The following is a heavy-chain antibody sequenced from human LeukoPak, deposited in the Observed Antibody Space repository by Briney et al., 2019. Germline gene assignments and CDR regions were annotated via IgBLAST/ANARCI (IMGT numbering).Heavy chain of an antibody. CDR1: GYTFTGYY. Sequence: ASVKVSCKASGYTFTGYYIHWVRQAPGQGLEWMAWINPNSGATDYAQKFKGRVTMSRDTYTATVYMEVSGLTSDDTAVYYCARGGSSSCDYWGQGTQVTVSS. CDR3: ARGGSSSCDY. J-gene: IGHJ4*02. V-gene: IGHV1-2*02. CDR2: INPNSGAT. D-gene: IGHD6-13*01.